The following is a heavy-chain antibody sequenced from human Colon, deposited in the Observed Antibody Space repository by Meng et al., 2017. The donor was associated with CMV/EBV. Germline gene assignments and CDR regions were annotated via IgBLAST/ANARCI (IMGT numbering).Heavy chain of an antibody. CDR2: IIPILGIA. CDR1: GGTFSSYT. V-gene: IGHV1-69*04. Sequence: SVKVSCKASGGTFSSYTISWVRQAPGQGLEWMGRIIPILGIANYAQKFQGRVTMTTDTSTSTAYMELRSLRSDDTAVYYCARDFGDIVVVPAALSFYYYYYGMDVWGQGTTVTVSS. CDR3: ARDFGDIVVVPAALSFYYYYYGMDV. D-gene: IGHD2-2*01. J-gene: IGHJ6*02.